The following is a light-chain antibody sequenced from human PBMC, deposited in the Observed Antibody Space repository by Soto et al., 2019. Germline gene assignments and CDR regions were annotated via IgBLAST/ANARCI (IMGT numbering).Light chain of an antibody. CDR3: SSYTSSSTVV. Sequence: SALTQPASVSGSPGQSITISCTGTSSDVGGYSYVSWYQQHPGKAPKLMIFDVRNRPSGVSNRFSGSKSGNTASLTISGLQAEDEADYYCSSYTSSSTVVFGGGTKLTVL. J-gene: IGLJ2*01. CDR1: SSDVGGYSY. CDR2: DVR. V-gene: IGLV2-14*01.